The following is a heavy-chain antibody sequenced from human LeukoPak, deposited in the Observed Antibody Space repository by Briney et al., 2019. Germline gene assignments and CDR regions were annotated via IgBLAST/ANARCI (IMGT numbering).Heavy chain of an antibody. Sequence: GASVKVSCKASGYTFTSYGISWVRQAPGQGLEWMRWISAYNGNTNYAQKLQGRVTMTTDTSTSTAYMELRSLRSDDTAVYYCARWYYDILTGYYNIVQFEYWGQGTLVTVSS. CDR3: ARWYYDILTGYYNIVQFEY. V-gene: IGHV1-18*01. CDR2: ISAYNGNT. CDR1: GYTFTSYG. D-gene: IGHD3-9*01. J-gene: IGHJ4*02.